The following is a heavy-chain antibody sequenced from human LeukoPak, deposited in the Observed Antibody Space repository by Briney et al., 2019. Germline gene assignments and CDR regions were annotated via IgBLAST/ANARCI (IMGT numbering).Heavy chain of an antibody. D-gene: IGHD1-26*01. CDR1: GFTFGDYA. CDR2: IRSKAYGGTT. CDR3: TRDTKVGATSGLNWFDP. V-gene: IGHV3-49*03. J-gene: IGHJ5*02. Sequence: GGSLRLSCTASGFTFGDYAMSWFRQAPGKGLEWVGFIRSKAYGGTTEYAASVKGRFTISRDDSKSIAYLQMNSLKTEDTAVYYCTRDTKVGATSGLNWFDPWGQGTLVTVSS.